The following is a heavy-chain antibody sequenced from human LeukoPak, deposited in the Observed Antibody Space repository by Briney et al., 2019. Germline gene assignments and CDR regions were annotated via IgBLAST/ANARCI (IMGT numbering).Heavy chain of an antibody. CDR1: GFTFDEYA. J-gene: IGHJ4*02. Sequence: GRSLRLSCAASGFTFDEYAMHWVRQAPGKGLEWVSGISYSSGSIGYVDSVKGRFTISRDNSKNTLYLQMNSLRAEDTAVYYCAKWLQGDYYDSSGGGYYWGQGTLVTVSS. CDR2: ISYSSGSI. CDR3: AKWLQGDYYDSSGGGYY. D-gene: IGHD3-22*01. V-gene: IGHV3-9*01.